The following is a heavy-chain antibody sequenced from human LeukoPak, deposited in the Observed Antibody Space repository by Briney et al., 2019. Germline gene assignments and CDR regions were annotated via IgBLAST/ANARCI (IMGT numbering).Heavy chain of an antibody. Sequence: PSETLSLTCTVSGGSISSYYWSWIRQPPGKGLEWIAYISDIGSINYNPSLKSRVTISVDTSKNQFSLKLSSVTAADTAVYYCARPGHYYDSSGYAVTFDIWGQGTMVTVSS. V-gene: IGHV4-59*08. CDR1: GGSISSYY. D-gene: IGHD3-22*01. CDR3: ARPGHYYDSSGYAVTFDI. CDR2: ISDIGSI. J-gene: IGHJ3*02.